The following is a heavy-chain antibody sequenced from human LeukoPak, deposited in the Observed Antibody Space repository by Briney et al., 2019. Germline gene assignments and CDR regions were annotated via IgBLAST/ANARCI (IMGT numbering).Heavy chain of an antibody. V-gene: IGHV3-30*04. J-gene: IGHJ4*02. CDR3: ARDSGPPGIAAAGISSGGDY. CDR2: ISYDGSNK. D-gene: IGHD6-13*01. CDR1: GFTFSSYA. Sequence: GGSLRLSCAASGFTFSSYAMHWVRQAPGKGLEWVAVISYDGSNKYYADSVKGRFTISRDNSKNTLYLQMNSLRAEDTAVYYCARDSGPPGIAAAGISSGGDYWGQGTLVTVSS.